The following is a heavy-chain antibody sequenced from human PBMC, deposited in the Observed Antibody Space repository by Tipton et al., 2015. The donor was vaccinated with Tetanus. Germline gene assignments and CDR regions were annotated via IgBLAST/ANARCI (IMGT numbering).Heavy chain of an antibody. D-gene: IGHD5-18*01. CDR1: GASISSYY. CDR3: ARGARGYTYG. J-gene: IGHJ4*02. V-gene: IGHV4-59*01. Sequence: TLSLTCTVSGASISSYYWSWIRQPPGKGLEWIGYISYSGSAKYNPSLKSRLTISVDTSRAQFSLKLRSVTAADTAVYYCARGARGYTYGWGQGTLVTVSS. CDR2: ISYSGSA.